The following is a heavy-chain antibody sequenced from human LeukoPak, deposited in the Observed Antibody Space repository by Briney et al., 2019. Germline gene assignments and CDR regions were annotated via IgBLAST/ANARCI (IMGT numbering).Heavy chain of an antibody. J-gene: IGHJ5*01. D-gene: IGHD2-2*01. Sequence: GGSLRLSCAASGFTFNNYAMSWARQAPGKGLEWVSAISASGGTTYYADSVKGRFTISRDNSENTLFLQMNSLRAEDTAVYYCAKEPREYCSSTSCPNWFDSWGQGTLVTVSS. CDR1: GFTFNNYA. CDR3: AKEPREYCSSTSCPNWFDS. CDR2: ISASGGTT. V-gene: IGHV3-23*01.